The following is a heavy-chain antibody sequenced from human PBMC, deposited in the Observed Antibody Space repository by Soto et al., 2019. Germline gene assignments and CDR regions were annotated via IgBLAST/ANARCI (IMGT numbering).Heavy chain of an antibody. CDR2: IVPNVGTV. D-gene: IGHD3-22*01. Sequence: QMQLVQSGAEVKKPGSSVTVSCKASGVTLSSFINYPINWVRQAPGQGLEWMGGIVPNVGTVTYAQKFQGRVTIIADKSKGTAYMELSSMRSEDTALYYSERRDTSGFLRYFDNWGQGTLVTVSS. CDR3: ERRDTSGFLRYFDN. J-gene: IGHJ4*02. CDR1: GVTLSSFINYP. V-gene: IGHV1-69*06.